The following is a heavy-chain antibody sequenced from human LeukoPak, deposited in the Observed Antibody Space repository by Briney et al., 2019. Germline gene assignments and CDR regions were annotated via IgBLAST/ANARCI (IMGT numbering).Heavy chain of an antibody. Sequence: KPGGSLRLSCAASGFTFSNAWMSWVRQAPGKGLEWVGRIKSKTDGGTTGYAAPVKGRFTISRDDSKNTLYLQMNSLKTEDTAVYYCTTVGNDFWSDPIDYWGQGTLVTVSS. CDR3: TTVGNDFWSDPIDY. V-gene: IGHV3-15*01. J-gene: IGHJ4*02. CDR2: IKSKTDGGTT. D-gene: IGHD3-3*01. CDR1: GFTFSNAW.